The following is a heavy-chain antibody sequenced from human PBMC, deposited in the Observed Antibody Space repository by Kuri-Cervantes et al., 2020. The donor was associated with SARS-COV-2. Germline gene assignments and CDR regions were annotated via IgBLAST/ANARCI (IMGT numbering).Heavy chain of an antibody. V-gene: IGHV3-30-3*01. CDR3: ARDRIGVHDS. D-gene: IGHD2-15*01. Sequence: LSLTCAVYGGSFSGYYWSWIRQPPGKGLEWVAVISYDGSNKYFAESVKGRFTISRDNSKNTLYLQMSSLRAEDTAMYYCARDRIGVHDSWGQGTLVTVSS. J-gene: IGHJ4*02. CDR1: GGSFSGYY. CDR2: ISYDGSNK.